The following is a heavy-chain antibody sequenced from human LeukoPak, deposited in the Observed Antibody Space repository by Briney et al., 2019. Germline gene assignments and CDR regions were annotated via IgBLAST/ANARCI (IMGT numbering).Heavy chain of an antibody. CDR2: IRSKTFGGTT. Sequence: PGRSLRLSCATSGLTLGDYALSWFRQAPGKGLEWVGFIRSKTFGGTTEYAASVKGRFSISRDDFSSIVYLQMDSLKTEDTAVYYCSSYSLAAKFDPWGQGTLVTVSS. V-gene: IGHV3-49*03. D-gene: IGHD2-21*01. J-gene: IGHJ5*02. CDR1: GLTLGDYA. CDR3: SSYSLAAKFDP.